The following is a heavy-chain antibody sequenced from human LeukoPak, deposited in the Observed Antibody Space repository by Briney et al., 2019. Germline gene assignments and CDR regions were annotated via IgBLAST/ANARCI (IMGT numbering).Heavy chain of an antibody. CDR3: ARDNDILTGYAFDY. Sequence: GESLTLSCAASGFTFSSDSKNWVRQPPDQGLELDSSISSSSSYIYYADSVKGRFTISRDNAKNSLYLQMNSLRAEDTAVYYCARDNDILTGYAFDYWGQGTLVTVSS. V-gene: IGHV3-21*01. J-gene: IGHJ4*02. CDR1: GFTFSSDS. D-gene: IGHD3-9*01. CDR2: ISSSSSYI.